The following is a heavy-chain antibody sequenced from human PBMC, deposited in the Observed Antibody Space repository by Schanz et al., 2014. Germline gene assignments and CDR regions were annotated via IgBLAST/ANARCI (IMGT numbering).Heavy chain of an antibody. V-gene: IGHV1-8*02. CDR2: MNPNSGNT. J-gene: IGHJ6*02. Sequence: QVQLVQSGTEVKKPGSSVRVSCKASGGPLSSYPINWVRQATGQGLEWMGWMNPNSGNTGYAQKFQGRVTMARNTSISTAYMELSSLRSEDTAVYYCARDYYYGMDVWGQGTTVTVSS. CDR3: ARDYYYGMDV. CDR1: GGPLSSYP.